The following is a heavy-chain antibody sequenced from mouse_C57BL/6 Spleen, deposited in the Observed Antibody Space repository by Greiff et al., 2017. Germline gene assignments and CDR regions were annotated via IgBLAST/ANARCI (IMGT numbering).Heavy chain of an antibody. D-gene: IGHD1-1*01. J-gene: IGHJ2*01. V-gene: IGHV2-9-1*01. CDR3: ARIYYYGSSPGFDY. CDR1: GFSLTSYA. Sequence: VQLQESGPGLVAPSQSLSITCTVSGFSLTSYAISWVRQPPGKGLEWLGVIWPGGGTNYTSALKSRLSISKDNSKGQVFFKMNSLQTDDTARYYCARIYYYGSSPGFDYWGQGTTLTVSS. CDR2: IWPGGGT.